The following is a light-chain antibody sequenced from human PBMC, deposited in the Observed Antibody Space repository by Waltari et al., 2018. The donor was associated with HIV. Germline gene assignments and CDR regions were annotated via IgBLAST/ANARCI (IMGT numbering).Light chain of an antibody. V-gene: IGLV8-61*01. CDR3: VLYMGGGISV. J-gene: IGLJ3*02. Sequence: QTVVTQEQSFSVSPGGTVTLTCGLRSGSVSTSYYPSWYQQTPGRPPGALIYSTYRRCSWVPGRFCGSSQGNKADLTNTGAQVDDESDYYCVLYMGGGISVFGGGTKLTVL. CDR1: SGSVSTSYY. CDR2: STY.